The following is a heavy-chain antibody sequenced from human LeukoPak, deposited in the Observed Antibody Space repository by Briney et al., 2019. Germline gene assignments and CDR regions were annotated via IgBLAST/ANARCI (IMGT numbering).Heavy chain of an antibody. CDR2: ISSSSSYI. CDR1: GFTFSSYS. Sequence: GSLRLSCAASGFTFSSYSMNWVRQAPGKGLEWASSISSSSSYIYYADSVKGRFTISRDNAKNSLYLQMNSLRAEDTAVYYCARDANTGSGDFDYWGQGTLVTVSS. D-gene: IGHD3-10*01. J-gene: IGHJ4*02. V-gene: IGHV3-21*01. CDR3: ARDANTGSGDFDY.